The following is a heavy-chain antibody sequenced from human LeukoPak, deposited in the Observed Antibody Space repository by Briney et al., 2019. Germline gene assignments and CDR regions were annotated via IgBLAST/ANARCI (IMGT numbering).Heavy chain of an antibody. D-gene: IGHD3-10*01. J-gene: IGHJ4*02. CDR1: GYTFTSYY. V-gene: IGHV1-8*02. Sequence: ASVKVSCKASGYTFTSYYMHWVRQAPGQGLEWMGWMNPNSGNTGYAQKFQGRVTMTRNTSISTAYMELSSLRSEDTAVYYCARGPLVPRPPIFLWLGPLYYFDYWGQGTLVTVSS. CDR3: ARGPLVPRPPIFLWLGPLYYFDY. CDR2: MNPNSGNT.